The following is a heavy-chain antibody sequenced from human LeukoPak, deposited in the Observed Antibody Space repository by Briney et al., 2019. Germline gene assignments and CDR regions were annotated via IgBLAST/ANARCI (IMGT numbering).Heavy chain of an antibody. J-gene: IGHJ4*02. CDR1: GYTFTSYY. CDR2: INPNSGGT. Sequence: ASVKVSCKASGYTFTSYYMHWVRQAPGQGLEWMGWINPNSGGTNYAQKFQGRVTMTRDTSISTAYMELSRLRSDDTAVYYCARDLGPYYYGSGSFPGYWGQGTLVTVSS. CDR3: ARDLGPYYYGSGSFPGY. D-gene: IGHD3-10*01. V-gene: IGHV1-2*02.